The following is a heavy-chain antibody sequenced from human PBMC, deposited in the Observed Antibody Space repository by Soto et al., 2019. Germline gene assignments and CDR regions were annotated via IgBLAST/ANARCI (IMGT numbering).Heavy chain of an antibody. Sequence: EVQLLEYGGGLLQPGGSLRLSCGASGFTFSNFGMSWVRQSPGKGLEWASGISGSGGSTYYADSVKGRVTISRDNSQNTLFLQMKSLRVEDTAVYHCAKLVCPTAYYYAMDVWGQVTTVTVSS. CDR2: ISGSGGST. J-gene: IGHJ6*02. CDR1: GFTFSNFG. V-gene: IGHV3-23*01. D-gene: IGHD1-1*01. CDR3: AKLVCPTAYYYAMDV.